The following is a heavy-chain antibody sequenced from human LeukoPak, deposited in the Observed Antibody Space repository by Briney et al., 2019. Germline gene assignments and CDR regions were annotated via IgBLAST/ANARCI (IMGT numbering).Heavy chain of an antibody. CDR2: INPRTGDA. CDR3: ATYGSGSQRF. D-gene: IGHD3-10*01. J-gene: IGHJ4*02. CDR1: GYTFTAYY. V-gene: IGHV1-2*02. Sequence: ASVKISCKTSGYTFTAYYIHWVRQAPGQGLEWMGWINPRTGDAEYAQKFQGRATMTRDASIATGYLELRRLTSDDTAVYYCATYGSGSQRFWGQGTLVTVPS.